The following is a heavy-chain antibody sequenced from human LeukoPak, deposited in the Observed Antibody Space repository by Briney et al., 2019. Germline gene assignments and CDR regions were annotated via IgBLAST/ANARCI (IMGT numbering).Heavy chain of an antibody. D-gene: IGHD3-22*01. V-gene: IGHV1-3*03. CDR2: INAGNGNT. CDR3: AREMEDYDSSGYYYPTGFDY. Sequence: ASVKVSCKASGYTFTSYAMHWVRQAPGQRLEWMGWINAGNGNTKYSQEFQGRVTITRDTSASTAYMELSSLRSEDMAVYYCAREMEDYDSSGYYYPTGFDYWGQGTLVTVSS. CDR1: GYTFTSYA. J-gene: IGHJ4*02.